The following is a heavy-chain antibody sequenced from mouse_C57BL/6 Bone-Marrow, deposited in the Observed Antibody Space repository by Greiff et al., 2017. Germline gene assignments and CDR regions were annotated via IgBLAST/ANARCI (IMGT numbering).Heavy chain of an antibody. CDR1: GFTFNTYA. D-gene: IGHD1-1*01. CDR3: VCGVVDAMDY. J-gene: IGHJ4*01. CDR2: IRSKSSNYET. Sequence: EVQLQESGGGLVQPKGSLKFSCAASGFTFNTYAMHWVRQAPGKGLEWVARIRSKSSNYETYYADSGKDRFTISRDDSQSMLYLQMNKLKTEDTAISYCVCGVVDAMDYWGQGTSVTVSS. V-gene: IGHV10-3*01.